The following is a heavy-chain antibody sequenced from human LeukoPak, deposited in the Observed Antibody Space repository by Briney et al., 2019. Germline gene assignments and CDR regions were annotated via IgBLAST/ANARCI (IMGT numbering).Heavy chain of an antibody. J-gene: IGHJ3*02. D-gene: IGHD5-18*01. V-gene: IGHV3-23*01. CDR1: GFTFSSYG. CDR3: AARGYSYGYSGAFDI. Sequence: PGGSLRLSCAASGFTFSSYGMSWVRQAPGKGLEWVSAISGSGGSTYYADSVKGRFTISRDNSKNTLYLQMNSLRAEDTAVYYCAARGYSYGYSGAFDIWGQGTMVTVSS. CDR2: ISGSGGST.